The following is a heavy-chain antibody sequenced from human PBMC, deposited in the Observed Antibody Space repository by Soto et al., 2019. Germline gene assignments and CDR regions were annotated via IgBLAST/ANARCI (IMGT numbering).Heavy chain of an antibody. Sequence: SETLSLTCTVSGASISDYYWSWIRQSPGKGLDWIGYFYPSGRTDYNPSLKSRVTISVDTSKNQFSLKLSSVTAADTAVYYCARGQMSSGYYYWGQGTLVTVSS. CDR2: FYPSGRT. D-gene: IGHD3-22*01. CDR3: ARGQMSSGYYY. V-gene: IGHV4-59*12. J-gene: IGHJ4*02. CDR1: GASISDYY.